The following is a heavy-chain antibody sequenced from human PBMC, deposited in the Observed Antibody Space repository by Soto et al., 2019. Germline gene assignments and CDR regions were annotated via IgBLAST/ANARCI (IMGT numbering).Heavy chain of an antibody. J-gene: IGHJ4*03. D-gene: IGHD3-22*01. CDR3: AKAVTMIVVVINYYFDY. CDR2: ISGSGGST. V-gene: IGHV3-23*01. Sequence: EVQLLESGGGLVQPGGSLRLSCAASGFTFSSYAMSWVRQAPGKGLEWVSAISGSGGSTYYADSVKGRFTISRDNSKNTLYLQMNSLRAEDTAVYYCAKAVTMIVVVINYYFDYWGQGTMVTVSS. CDR1: GFTFSSYA.